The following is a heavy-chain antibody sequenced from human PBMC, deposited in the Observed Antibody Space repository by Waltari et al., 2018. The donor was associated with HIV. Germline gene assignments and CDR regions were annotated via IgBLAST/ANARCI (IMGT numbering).Heavy chain of an antibody. V-gene: IGHV1-8*01. Sequence: QEELVQSGAEVKKPGASVRVSCKTSQFIFNNYVIQWVRQAPGQALEWLGLTSPRHEGPRDSPFFEDRVTSTRDPSITAVYMDFSSLTPEDTAVYYCARGPLGGWYATWGQGTLVTVS. CDR2: TSPRHEGP. D-gene: IGHD6-19*01. CDR1: QFIFNNYV. J-gene: IGHJ4*02. CDR3: ARGPLGGWYAT.